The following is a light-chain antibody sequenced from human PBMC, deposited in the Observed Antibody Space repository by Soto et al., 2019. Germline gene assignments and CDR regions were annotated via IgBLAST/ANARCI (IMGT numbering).Light chain of an antibody. CDR2: DVN. CDR3: TSWTTSTTMM. Sequence: QSVLTQPASVSGSPGQSITISCTGTSSDIGAYNFVSWYQQHPGKAPKLMLYDVNIRPSGVSNRFSGSKSGNTASLTISWLQAEDEADYYCTSWTTSTTMMFGGGTKVTVL. V-gene: IGLV2-14*03. J-gene: IGLJ3*02. CDR1: SSDIGAYNF.